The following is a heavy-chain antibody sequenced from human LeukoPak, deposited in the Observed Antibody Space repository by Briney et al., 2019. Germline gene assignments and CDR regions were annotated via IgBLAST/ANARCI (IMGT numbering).Heavy chain of an antibody. Sequence: GSLRLSRAASGFTFSPHYMDWVRQSPGQGLEWVGLIRNKANGYTTIYAASVKGRFTISRDDSKNSVYLRMDSLKTEDTAVYYCGDLGSAGTDHWGQGTLVTVSS. CDR3: GDLGSAGTDH. D-gene: IGHD3-10*01. CDR1: GFTFSPHY. V-gene: IGHV3-72*01. CDR2: IRNKANGYTT. J-gene: IGHJ4*02.